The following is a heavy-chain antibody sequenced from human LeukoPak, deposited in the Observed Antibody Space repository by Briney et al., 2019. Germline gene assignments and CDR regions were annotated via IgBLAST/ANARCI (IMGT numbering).Heavy chain of an antibody. Sequence: PGGSLRLSCAASGFTFSSCAMTWVRQAPGKGLEWVSSIGGTGEDTYYADSVKGRFTISRDNSKNTLYLQMNSLRAEDTAVYYCAKDHCGGDCYLFDYWGQGTLVTVSS. CDR2: IGGTGEDT. CDR3: AKDHCGGDCYLFDY. J-gene: IGHJ4*02. CDR1: GFTFSSCA. D-gene: IGHD2-21*02. V-gene: IGHV3-23*01.